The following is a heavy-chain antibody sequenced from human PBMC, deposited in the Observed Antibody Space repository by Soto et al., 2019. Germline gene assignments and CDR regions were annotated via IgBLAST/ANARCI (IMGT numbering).Heavy chain of an antibody. D-gene: IGHD6-19*01. Sequence: ASETLSLTCTVSGGSIRSGGYYWSWIRQPPGKGLEWIGYIYYSGSTNYNPSLKSRVTISVDTSKNQFSLKLSSVTAADTAVYYCARVSISVACAHFDYWGQGTLVTVSS. CDR3: ARVSISVACAHFDY. J-gene: IGHJ4*02. CDR1: GGSIRSGGYY. V-gene: IGHV4-61*08. CDR2: IYYSGST.